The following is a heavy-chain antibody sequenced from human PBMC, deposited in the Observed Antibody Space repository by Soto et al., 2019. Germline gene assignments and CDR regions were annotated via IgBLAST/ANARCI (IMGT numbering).Heavy chain of an antibody. J-gene: IGHJ6*02. Sequence: GGSLRRSCAACGFTFDSYTMHWVRQAPGKGLEWVSLISWDGGSTYYADSVKGRFTISRDNSKNSLYLQMNSLRTEDTALYYCAKDFLGRGYYYYYYGMDVWGQGTTVTVSS. CDR1: GFTFDSYT. V-gene: IGHV3-43*01. D-gene: IGHD3-10*01. CDR2: ISWDGGST. CDR3: AKDFLGRGYYYYYYGMDV.